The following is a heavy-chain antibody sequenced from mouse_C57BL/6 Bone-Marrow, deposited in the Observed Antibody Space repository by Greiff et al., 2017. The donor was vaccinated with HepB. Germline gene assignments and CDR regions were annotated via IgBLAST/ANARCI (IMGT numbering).Heavy chain of an antibody. Sequence: DVKLVESGPGLVKPSQSLSLTCSVTGYSITSGYYWNWIRQFPGNKLEWMGYISYDGSNNYNPSLKNRISITRDTSKNQFFLKLNSVTTEDTATYYCARGPYGSSYGYFDVWGTGTTVTVSS. V-gene: IGHV3-6*01. J-gene: IGHJ1*03. CDR1: GYSITSGYY. D-gene: IGHD1-1*01. CDR3: ARGPYGSSYGYFDV. CDR2: ISYDGSN.